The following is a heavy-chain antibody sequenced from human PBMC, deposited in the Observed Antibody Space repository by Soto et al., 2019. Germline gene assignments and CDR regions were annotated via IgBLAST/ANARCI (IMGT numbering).Heavy chain of an antibody. CDR1: GGSISSYF. CDR2: IYDDGTT. J-gene: IGHJ3*01. Sequence: XETLSLTCSVAGGSISSYFRNWLRQPPGKGLEWIGYIYDDGTTDYNPSLKSRVTILLDMSKNQFSLKLSSVTAADTAVYYCVSSRSAIYGDALDVWGQGKMVTVSS. D-gene: IGHD2-2*01. V-gene: IGHV4-59*03. CDR3: VSSRSAIYGDALDV.